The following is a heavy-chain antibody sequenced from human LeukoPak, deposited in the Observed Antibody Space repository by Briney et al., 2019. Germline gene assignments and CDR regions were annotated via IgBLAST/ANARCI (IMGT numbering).Heavy chain of an antibody. D-gene: IGHD6-13*01. CDR2: IYTSGST. Sequence: PSETLSLTCTVSGGSISSYYWSWIRQPAGKGLEWIGRIYTSGSTNYNPSLKSRVTMSVDTSKNQFSLKLSSVTAADTAVYYCARDYSSSWYGAYYFDYWGQGTLVTVSS. CDR3: ARDYSSSWYGAYYFDY. V-gene: IGHV4-4*07. J-gene: IGHJ4*02. CDR1: GGSISSYY.